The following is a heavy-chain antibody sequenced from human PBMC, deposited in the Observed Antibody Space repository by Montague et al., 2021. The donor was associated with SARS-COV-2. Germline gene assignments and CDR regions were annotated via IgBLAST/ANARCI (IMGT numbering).Heavy chain of an antibody. CDR3: TRDYRSIVGDGLDI. D-gene: IGHD3-16*02. CDR1: GFTFSNYD. J-gene: IGHJ3*02. V-gene: IGHV3-48*03. CDR2: ISTSAYTT. Sequence: SLRLSCAASGFTFSNYDMNWVRQAPGKGPEWISYISTSAYTTSYAGSVKGRFTISRDNGKNSLCLQMNSLRAEDTAVYYCTRDYRSIVGDGLDIWGQGTKVTVSS.